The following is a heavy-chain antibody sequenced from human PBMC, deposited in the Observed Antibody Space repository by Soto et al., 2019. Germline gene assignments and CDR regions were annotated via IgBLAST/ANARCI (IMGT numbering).Heavy chain of an antibody. Sequence: ASVKVSCKASGYTFTSYGISWVRQAPGQGLEWMGWISAYNGNTNYAQKLQGRVTMTTDTSTSTAYMELRSLRSDDTAVYYCAREGDRCISTSCYDWFDPWGQGTLVTVSS. V-gene: IGHV1-18*01. CDR1: GYTFTSYG. CDR3: AREGDRCISTSCYDWFDP. D-gene: IGHD2-2*01. CDR2: ISAYNGNT. J-gene: IGHJ5*02.